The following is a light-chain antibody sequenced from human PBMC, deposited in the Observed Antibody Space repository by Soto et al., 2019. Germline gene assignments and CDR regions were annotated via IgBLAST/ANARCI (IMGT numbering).Light chain of an antibody. Sequence: IVLTQSPANLSFSPGERATLSCRASQDITTYLAWYQQKPGQAPRLFIYDTSSRATGIPDRFSGSGSGTDFTLSISRLEPEDFAVYYCQHYGGSFIFGPGTKVDIK. V-gene: IGKV3-20*01. CDR1: QDITTY. CDR2: DTS. CDR3: QHYGGSFI. J-gene: IGKJ3*01.